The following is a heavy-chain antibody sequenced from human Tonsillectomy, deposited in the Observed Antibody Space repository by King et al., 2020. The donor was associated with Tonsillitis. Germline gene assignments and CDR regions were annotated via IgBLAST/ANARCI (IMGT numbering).Heavy chain of an antibody. Sequence: VQLVESGAEVKKPGESLKISCKGSGYSFTNYWIGWVRQMPGKGLEWMGIIYPGDSDTRYSPSFQGQVTISADKSISTAYLQWSSLKASDTAMYYCAGHGGTAMDTSYYCYYDMDVWGQGTTVTVSS. D-gene: IGHD5-18*01. J-gene: IGHJ6*02. CDR1: GYSFTNYW. V-gene: IGHV5-51*01. CDR2: IYPGDSDT. CDR3: AGHGGTAMDTSYYCYYDMDV.